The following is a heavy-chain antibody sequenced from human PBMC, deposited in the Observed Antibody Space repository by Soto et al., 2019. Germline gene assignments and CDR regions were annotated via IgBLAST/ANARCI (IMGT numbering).Heavy chain of an antibody. V-gene: IGHV4-30-4*01. CDR2: IYYSGST. CDR1: GGSISSGDYY. Sequence: QVQLQESGPGLVKPSQTLSLTCTVSGGSISSGDYYWSWIRQPPGKGLEWIGYIYYSGSTYYNPSLKSRVTISVDTSKNQFSLKLSSVTAADTAVYYCARDLKGRGVINNWFDPWGQGTLVTVSS. CDR3: ARDLKGRGVINNWFDP. J-gene: IGHJ5*02. D-gene: IGHD3-10*01.